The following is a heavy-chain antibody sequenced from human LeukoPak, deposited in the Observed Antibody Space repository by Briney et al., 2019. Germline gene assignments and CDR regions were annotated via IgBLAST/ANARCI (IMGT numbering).Heavy chain of an antibody. CDR2: IYYSGTT. CDR3: ARSSGAYRSFDY. V-gene: IGHV4-59*01. Sequence: PSETLSLTCTVSGGSISSYYWSWVRQPPGKGLEWIGYIYYSGTTDYHPSLKSRVTISVDTSNNQFSLKVSSVTAADTAVYYCARSSGAYRSFDYWGQGTLVPVSS. J-gene: IGHJ4*02. D-gene: IGHD1-26*01. CDR1: GGSISSYY.